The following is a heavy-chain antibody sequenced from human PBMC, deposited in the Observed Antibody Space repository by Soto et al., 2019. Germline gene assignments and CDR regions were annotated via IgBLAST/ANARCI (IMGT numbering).Heavy chain of an antibody. CDR3: ARDIAYYYDSSGSSSTNAYYYYGMDV. CDR2: IYYSGST. CDR1: GGSISSYY. J-gene: IGHJ6*02. D-gene: IGHD3-22*01. Sequence: SETLSLTCTVSGGSISSYYWSWIRQPPVKVLEWIGYIYYSGSTNYNPSLKSRVTISVDTSKNQFSLKLSSVTAADTAVYYCARDIAYYYDSSGSSSTNAYYYYGMDVWGQGTTVTVSS. V-gene: IGHV4-59*01.